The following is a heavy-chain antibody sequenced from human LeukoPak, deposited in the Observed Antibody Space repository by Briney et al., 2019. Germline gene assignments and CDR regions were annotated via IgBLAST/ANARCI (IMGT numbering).Heavy chain of an antibody. D-gene: IGHD6-19*01. Sequence: GGSLRLSCAASGFTYSRYGMHWVRQAPGKGLEWVAVIWYGGNNKYYADSVKGRFTISRDNSKNTLYLQMNSLRAEDTAVYYCAKGYSSDWRPVDYWGQGTLVTVSS. CDR3: AKGYSSDWRPVDY. CDR1: GFTYSRYG. J-gene: IGHJ4*02. CDR2: IWYGGNNK. V-gene: IGHV3-30*02.